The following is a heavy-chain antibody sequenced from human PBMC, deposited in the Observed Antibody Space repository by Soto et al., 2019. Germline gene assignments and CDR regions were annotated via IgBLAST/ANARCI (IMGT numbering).Heavy chain of an antibody. CDR1: GGSMSPYY. Sequence: SETLSLTYSVFGGSMSPYYWGWGRQSPGKGLEWIANIYYRGNTNYNPSLESRVTISIDTSKNQFSLKLNSLTAADTAVYYCARHSKKTGDFDYYYGMDVWGQGTTVTVSS. CDR3: ARHSKKTGDFDYYYGMDV. CDR2: IYYRGNT. V-gene: IGHV4-59*08. D-gene: IGHD7-27*01. J-gene: IGHJ6*02.